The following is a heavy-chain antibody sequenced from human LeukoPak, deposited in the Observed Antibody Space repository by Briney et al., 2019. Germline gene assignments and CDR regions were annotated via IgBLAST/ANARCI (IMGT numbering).Heavy chain of an antibody. J-gene: IGHJ4*02. V-gene: IGHV3-33*08. CDR2: IWYDASKK. Sequence: GGSLRLSCAASGFTFDDYGMSWVRQAPGKGLEWVAVIWYDASKKYYADSVKGRFTISRDNSKNTLYLQMNSLRAEDTAVYYCARDIGTDYFDYWGQGTLVTVSS. CDR1: GFTFDDYG. CDR3: ARDIGTDYFDY. D-gene: IGHD1-26*01.